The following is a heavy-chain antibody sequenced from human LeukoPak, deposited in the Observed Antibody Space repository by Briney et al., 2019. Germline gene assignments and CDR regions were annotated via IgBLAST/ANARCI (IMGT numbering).Heavy chain of an antibody. CDR3: ARDSSGYQ. Sequence: GGSLRLSCAASGFTFSTYWMSWVRQAPGKRLEWVANIKEDGSEKYYGDSVKGRFTISRDNAKSSLYLQMNSLRAEDTAVYYCARDSSGYQWGQGTLVTVSS. D-gene: IGHD3-22*01. J-gene: IGHJ4*02. V-gene: IGHV3-7*01. CDR2: IKEDGSEK. CDR1: GFTFSTYW.